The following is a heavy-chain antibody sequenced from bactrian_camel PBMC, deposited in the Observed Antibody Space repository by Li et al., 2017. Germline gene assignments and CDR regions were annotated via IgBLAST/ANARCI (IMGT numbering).Heavy chain of an antibody. D-gene: IGHD5*01. Sequence: VQLVESGGGLVQPGGSLTLSCAISGFAFSNFDMSWVRQAPGKGLEWVSGINNGGDSTYYADSMKGRFTISRDNAKNTLYPQMNSLKTEDTAVYYCAAAGGSAWGQGTQVTVS. J-gene: IGHJ4*01. CDR3: AAAGGSA. CDR1: GFAFSNFD. CDR2: INNGGDST. V-gene: IGHV3S40*01.